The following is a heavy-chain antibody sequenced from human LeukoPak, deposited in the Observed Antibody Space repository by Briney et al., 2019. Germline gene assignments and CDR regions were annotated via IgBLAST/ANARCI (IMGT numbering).Heavy chain of an antibody. J-gene: IGHJ4*02. CDR2: ITRYGADT. Sequence: PGGSLRLSCAASGFTFSDYAMRWVRQAPGKGLEWLSEITRYGADTDYADSVKGRFTISRDNAKNSLYLQMNSLRAEDTAVYYCARGGYSYGEAFDYWGQGTLVTVSS. V-gene: IGHV3-11*06. CDR1: GFTFSDYA. D-gene: IGHD5-18*01. CDR3: ARGGYSYGEAFDY.